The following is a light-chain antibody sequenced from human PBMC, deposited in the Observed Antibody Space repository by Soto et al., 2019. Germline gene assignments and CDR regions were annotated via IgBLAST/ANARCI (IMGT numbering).Light chain of an antibody. V-gene: IGKV1-9*01. CDR1: PAIASF. J-gene: IGKJ4*01. CDR2: GAS. CDR3: QQYESLVH. Sequence: IQLTQSPSSLSASVGDRVTITCRASPAIASFLAWYQQKPGTAPKLLIYGASTLQSGVPSRFSGSRSGTDYTLTIGSLQPEDFATYYCQQYESLVHFGGGTKVEIK.